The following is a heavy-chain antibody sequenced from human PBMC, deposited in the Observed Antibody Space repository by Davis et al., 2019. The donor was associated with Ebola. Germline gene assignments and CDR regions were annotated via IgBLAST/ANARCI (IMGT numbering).Heavy chain of an antibody. J-gene: IGHJ1*01. CDR2: ISSSSSYL. CDR1: GFTFSSYS. Sequence: GESLKISCAASGFTFSSYSMNWVRQAPGKGLEWVSSISSSSSYLYYADSVKGRFTISRDNAKNSLYLQMNSLRAEDTAVYYCARAGYCSGGSCYSGEHFQHWGQGTLVTVSS. CDR3: ARAGYCSGGSCYSGEHFQH. D-gene: IGHD2-15*01. V-gene: IGHV3-21*01.